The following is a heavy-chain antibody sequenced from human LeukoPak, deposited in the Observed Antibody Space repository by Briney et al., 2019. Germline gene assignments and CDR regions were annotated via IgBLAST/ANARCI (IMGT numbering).Heavy chain of an antibody. Sequence: PGGSLRLSCTAPGFTFGDYAMNWFRQAPGKGLEWVGFSRSKAYGGTTEYAASVKGRFTISRDDSKNIAYLQMNSLKTEDTAVYYCGSGSGWYSPDYWGQGTLVTVSS. CDR3: GSGSGWYSPDY. CDR2: SRSKAYGGTT. D-gene: IGHD6-19*01. CDR1: GFTFGDYA. J-gene: IGHJ4*02. V-gene: IGHV3-49*03.